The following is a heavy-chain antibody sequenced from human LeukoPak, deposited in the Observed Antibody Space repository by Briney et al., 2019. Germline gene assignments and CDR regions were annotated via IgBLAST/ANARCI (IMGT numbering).Heavy chain of an antibody. D-gene: IGHD2-2*01. J-gene: IGHJ3*02. CDR1: GYSFTSYW. CDR2: IYSGDSDT. CDR3: ARRHLYCSSTSCVPTNAFDI. Sequence: GESLKISCKGSGYSFTSYWIGWVRQMPGKGLEWMGIIYSGDSDTRYSPSFQGQVTISADKSISTAYLQWSSLKASDTAMYYCARRHLYCSSTSCVPTNAFDIWGQGTMVTVSS. V-gene: IGHV5-51*01.